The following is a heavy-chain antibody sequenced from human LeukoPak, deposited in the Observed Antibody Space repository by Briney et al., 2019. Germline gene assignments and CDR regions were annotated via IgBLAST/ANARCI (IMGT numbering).Heavy chain of an antibody. J-gene: IGHJ6*03. CDR2: IYTSGST. CDR1: GGSISSGSYY. CDR3: AREGYCSSTSCYTDYYYYYYMDV. D-gene: IGHD2-2*02. Sequence: PSETLSLTCTVSGGSISSGSYYGSWIRQPAGKGLEWIGRIYTSGSTNYNPSLKSRVTISVDTSKNQFSLKLSSVTAADTAVYYCAREGYCSSTSCYTDYYYYYYMDVWGKGTTVTVSS. V-gene: IGHV4-61*02.